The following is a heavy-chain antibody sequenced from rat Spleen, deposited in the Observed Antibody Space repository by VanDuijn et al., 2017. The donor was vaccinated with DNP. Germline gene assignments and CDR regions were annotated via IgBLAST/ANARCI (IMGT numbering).Heavy chain of an antibody. V-gene: IGHV5S10*01. Sequence: EVQLVESGGGLVQPGRSLKLSCAASGFTFSHYNMAWVRQAPKKGLDWVATIIYDGCDTYYRDSVKGRFTISRDNAKNTLYRQMDSLRSEDTATYYCARGTMMVVTPFAYWGQGTPVTVSS. CDR1: GFTFSHYN. CDR2: IIYDGCDT. J-gene: IGHJ3*01. D-gene: IGHD1-12*02. CDR3: ARGTMMVVTPFAY.